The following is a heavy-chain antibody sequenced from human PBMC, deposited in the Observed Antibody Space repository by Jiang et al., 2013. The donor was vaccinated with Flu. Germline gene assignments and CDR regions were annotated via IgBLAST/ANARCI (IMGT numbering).Heavy chain of an antibody. D-gene: IGHD5-12*01. V-gene: IGHV4-39*07. CDR2: IYDSGNT. Sequence: GSGLVKPSETLSLTCTVSGGSVSSSNYYWGWIRQPPGKGLEWIGNIYDSGNTYYNPSLKSRITISVDTSKNQLSLKLSSVTAADTAVYYCARGRGYSGFEPLFFDYWGQGTLVTVSS. J-gene: IGHJ4*02. CDR1: GGSVSSSNYY. CDR3: ARGRGYSGFEPLFFDY.